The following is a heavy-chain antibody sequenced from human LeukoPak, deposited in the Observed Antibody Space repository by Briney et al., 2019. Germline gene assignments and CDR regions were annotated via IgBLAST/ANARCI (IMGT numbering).Heavy chain of an antibody. J-gene: IGHJ4*02. CDR3: ASPCPHSSGWYECDY. Sequence: SVKVSCKASGGTFSSYAISWVRQAPGQGLEWMGGIIPIFGTANYAQKFQGRVTITADESTSTAYMELSSLRSEDTAVCYCASPCPHSSGWYECDYWGQGTLVTVST. V-gene: IGHV1-69*13. CDR2: IIPIFGTA. D-gene: IGHD6-19*01. CDR1: GGTFSSYA.